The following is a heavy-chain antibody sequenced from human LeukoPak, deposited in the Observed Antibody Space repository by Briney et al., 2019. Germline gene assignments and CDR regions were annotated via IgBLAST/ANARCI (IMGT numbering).Heavy chain of an antibody. CDR3: ARDREWELPADAFDI. J-gene: IGHJ3*02. Sequence: PGGSLRLSCAASGFTFSSYWMSLVRQAPGKGLEWVANIKQDGSEKYYVDSVKGRFTISRDNAKNSLYLQMNSLRAEDTAVYYCARDREWELPADAFDIWGQGTMVTVSS. CDR1: GFTFSSYW. D-gene: IGHD1-26*01. CDR2: IKQDGSEK. V-gene: IGHV3-7*01.